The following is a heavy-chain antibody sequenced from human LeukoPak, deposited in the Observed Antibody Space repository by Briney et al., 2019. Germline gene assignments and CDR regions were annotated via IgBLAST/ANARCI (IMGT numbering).Heavy chain of an antibody. CDR1: GFTFSSYG. J-gene: IGHJ6*02. V-gene: IGHV3-30*18. CDR2: ISYDGSNK. D-gene: IGHD1-26*01. CDR3: AKESGSYFWGRYYYYGMDV. Sequence: GGSLRLSCAASGFTFSSYGMHWVRQAPGKGLEWVAVISYDGSNKYYADSVKGRFTISRDNSKNTLYLQMNSLRAEDTAVYYCAKESGSYFWGRYYYYGMDVWGQGTTVTVSS.